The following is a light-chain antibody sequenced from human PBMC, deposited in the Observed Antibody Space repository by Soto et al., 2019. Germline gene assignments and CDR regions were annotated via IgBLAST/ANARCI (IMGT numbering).Light chain of an antibody. CDR3: RSYSSIGSLG. CDR1: RSDVGGYQY. Sequence: QSALTQPAAGSGSPGQSVTISCTGTRSDVGGYQYVSWYPQHPGKAPKVMIYEVSNRPSGVSNSLSGSKSGNADSLTVSGLQAEFVAGDCCRSYSSIGSLGFGTGAKVTVL. V-gene: IGLV2-14*01. CDR2: EVS. J-gene: IGLJ1*01.